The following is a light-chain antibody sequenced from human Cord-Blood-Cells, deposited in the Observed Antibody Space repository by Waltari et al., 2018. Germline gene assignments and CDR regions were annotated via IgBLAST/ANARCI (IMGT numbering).Light chain of an antibody. CDR1: QDISNY. J-gene: IGKJ4*01. CDR3: QQYDNLPPLT. Sequence: DIQMTQSPSSLSASVGDRVTITCQASQDISNYLNWYQQKPGKAPKLLIYDASNLETGGPSRLSGSGSGTDFTFTISSLQPEDIATYYCQQYDNLPPLTFGGGTKVEIK. V-gene: IGKV1-33*01. CDR2: DAS.